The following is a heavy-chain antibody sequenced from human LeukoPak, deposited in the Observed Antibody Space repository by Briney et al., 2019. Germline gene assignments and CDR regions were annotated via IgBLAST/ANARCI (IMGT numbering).Heavy chain of an antibody. Sequence: PGGSLRLSCVVSGIPFRVYYMNWIRQAPGKGLEWISYISSSSSYTDYADSVKGRFTISRDNAQNALFLQMDSLRVEDTAVYYCAAGTAADYWGQGTRVTVSS. CDR2: ISSSSSYT. D-gene: IGHD6-13*01. CDR3: AAGTAADY. J-gene: IGHJ4*02. V-gene: IGHV3-11*03. CDR1: GIPFRVYY.